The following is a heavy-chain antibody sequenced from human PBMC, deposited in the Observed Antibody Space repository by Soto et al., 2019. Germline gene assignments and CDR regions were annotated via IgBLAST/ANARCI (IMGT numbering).Heavy chain of an antibody. CDR3: ARILGYYDSGGYYYYYGMDV. V-gene: IGHV2-70*01. J-gene: IGHJ6*02. D-gene: IGHD3-22*01. Sequence: SGPTLVNPTQTLTLTCTFSGFSLSTSGMCVSWIRQPPGKALEWLALIDWDDDKYYSTSLKTRLTIYKDTSKNQVVLTMTNMDPVDTATYYCARILGYYDSGGYYYYYGMDVWGQGSKVTVSS. CDR1: GFSLSTSGMC. CDR2: IDWDDDK.